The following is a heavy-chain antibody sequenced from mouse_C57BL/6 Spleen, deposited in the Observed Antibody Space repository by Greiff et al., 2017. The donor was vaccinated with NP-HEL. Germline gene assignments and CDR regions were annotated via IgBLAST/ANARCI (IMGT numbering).Heavy chain of an antibody. CDR1: GFSLTSYG. V-gene: IGHV2-2*01. CDR3: ATYGKDYYLDY. CDR2: IWSGGST. D-gene: IGHD2-1*01. J-gene: IGHJ2*01. Sequence: VQLQESGPGLVQPSQSLSITCTVSGFSLTSYGVHWVRQSPGKGLEWLGVIWSGGSTDYNAAFISRLSISKDNSKSQVFFKMNSLQADDTAIYYCATYGKDYYLDYWGQGTTLTVSS.